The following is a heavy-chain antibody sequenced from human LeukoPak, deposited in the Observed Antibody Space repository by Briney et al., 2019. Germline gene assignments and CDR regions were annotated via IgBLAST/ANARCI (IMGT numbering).Heavy chain of an antibody. CDR1: GFTFSSTT. Sequence: GGSLRLSCVASGFTFSSTTMGWVRQAPGRGLEWVSSITAIDGRTYYADSVRGRFTISRDNSKNTVYLQLNSLRAGDTAIYYCAKRGGGTMFAFDIWGQGTMVTVSS. J-gene: IGHJ3*02. CDR2: ITAIDGRT. CDR3: AKRGGGTMFAFDI. D-gene: IGHD3-10*02. V-gene: IGHV3-23*01.